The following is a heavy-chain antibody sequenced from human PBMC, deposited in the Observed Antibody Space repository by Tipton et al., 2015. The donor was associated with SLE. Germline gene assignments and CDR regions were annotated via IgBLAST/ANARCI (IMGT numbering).Heavy chain of an antibody. D-gene: IGHD1-1*01. V-gene: IGHV4-30-4*01. J-gene: IGHJ2*01. CDR1: GGSISSGNYY. Sequence: TLSLTCTVSGGSISSGNYYWSWIRQPPGKGLEWIGYIYYSGSTFYNPSLKSRLTLSLDTSEKQFSLKLSSVTAADTAVYYCARVVNWDWYFDLWGRGTLVTVSS. CDR2: IYYSGST. CDR3: ARVVNWDWYFDL.